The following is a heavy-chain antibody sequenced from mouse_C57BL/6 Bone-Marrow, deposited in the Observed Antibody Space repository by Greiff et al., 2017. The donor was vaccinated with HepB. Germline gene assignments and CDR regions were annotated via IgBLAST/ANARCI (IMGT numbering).Heavy chain of an antibody. V-gene: IGHV5-15*01. CDR2: ISNLAYSI. Sequence: EVMLVESGGGLVQPGGSLKLSCAASGFTFSDYGMAWVRQAPRKGPEWVAFISNLAYSIYHADTVTGRFTISRENAKNTLYLEMSSLRSEDTAMYYCARHGLYFDYWGQGTTLTVSS. CDR1: GFTFSDYG. J-gene: IGHJ2*01. D-gene: IGHD2-13*01. CDR3: ARHGLYFDY.